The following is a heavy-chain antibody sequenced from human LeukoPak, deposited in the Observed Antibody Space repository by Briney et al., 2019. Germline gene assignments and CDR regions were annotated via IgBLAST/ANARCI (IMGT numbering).Heavy chain of an antibody. J-gene: IGHJ4*02. V-gene: IGHV3-21*01. CDR1: GFSFSSYS. CDR3: ARGASGYDFDY. D-gene: IGHD5-12*01. CDR2: ISSSSSYI. Sequence: GGSLRLSCAASGFSFSSYSMNWVRQAPGKGLEWVSYISSSSSYIYYADSVKGRFTISRDNAKNSLYLQMNSLRVEDTAVYYCARGASGYDFDYWGQGTLVTVSS.